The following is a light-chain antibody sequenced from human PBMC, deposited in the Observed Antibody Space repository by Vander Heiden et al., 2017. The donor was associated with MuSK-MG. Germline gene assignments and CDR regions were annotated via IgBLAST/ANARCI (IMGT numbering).Light chain of an antibody. V-gene: IGKV2-28*01. Sequence: DIVMTQSPLSLPVTPGEPASISCRSSQSLLHSNGYNYLDWYLQKPGQSPQLLIYLSSIRASGVPDRFSGSGSGTDFTLKISRVEAEDVGVYYCMQALQTPWTFGQGTKVXIK. CDR3: MQALQTPWT. CDR1: QSLLHSNGYNY. J-gene: IGKJ1*01. CDR2: LSS.